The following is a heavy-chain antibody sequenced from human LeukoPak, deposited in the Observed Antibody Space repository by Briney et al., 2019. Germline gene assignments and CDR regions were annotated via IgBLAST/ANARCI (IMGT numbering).Heavy chain of an antibody. CDR2: VRPDGRQD. J-gene: IGHJ4*02. CDR1: GFFFSDYW. Sequence: GGSLRLSCAASGFFFSDYWMSWVRQAPGKGLEWVASVRPDGRQDYYLGSVKGRFTIYRDNAENSLYLQMSSLRVEDTAVYFCVRLMGGVITYDYWGQGTLVTVSS. CDR3: VRLMGGVITYDY. D-gene: IGHD1-26*01. V-gene: IGHV3-7*01.